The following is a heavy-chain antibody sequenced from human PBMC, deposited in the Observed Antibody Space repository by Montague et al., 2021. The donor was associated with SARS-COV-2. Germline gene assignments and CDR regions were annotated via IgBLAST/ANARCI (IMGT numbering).Heavy chain of an antibody. V-gene: IGHV4-34*01. CDR3: TREGYQVLWSDFYYYGMDV. Sequence: SETLSLTCAVYGGSFSGYYWSWTRQPPGKGLEWIGEINHSGSTNXNPSLKSRVTISVVTSKNQFSLKLSSVTAADTAVYYCTREGYQVLWSDFYYYGMDVWGQGTMVTVSS. CDR2: INHSGST. CDR1: GGSFSGYY. D-gene: IGHD2-2*01. J-gene: IGHJ6*02.